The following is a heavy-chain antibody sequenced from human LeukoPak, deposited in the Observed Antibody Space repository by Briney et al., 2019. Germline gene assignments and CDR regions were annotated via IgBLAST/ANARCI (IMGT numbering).Heavy chain of an antibody. CDR2: IYPGDSDT. J-gene: IGHJ3*02. V-gene: IGHV5-51*01. CDR3: VSQGSYYDGSGYYNEGSDPFDI. CDR1: GYSFTNYW. D-gene: IGHD3-22*01. Sequence: GESLKISCKGSGYSFTNYWIGWVRQMPGKGLEWMGIIYPGDSDTRYSPSFQGQVTISADKSISTAYLQWRSLKASDTAMYYCVSQGSYYDGSGYYNEGSDPFDIWGQGTMVTVSS.